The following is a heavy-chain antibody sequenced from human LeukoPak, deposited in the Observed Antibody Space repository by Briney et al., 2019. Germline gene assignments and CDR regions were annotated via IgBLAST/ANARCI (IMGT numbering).Heavy chain of an antibody. CDR1: GFTFSSYA. J-gene: IGHJ4*02. CDR2: ISGSGGST. D-gene: IGHD6-19*01. V-gene: IGHV3-23*01. Sequence: GGSLRLSCAASGFTFSSYAMSWVRQAPGKGLEWVSAISGSGGSTYYADSVKGRFTISRDNSKNTLYLQMNSLRAEDTAVYYCAKESGIAVAGRHYFDYWGQGTLVTVSS. CDR3: AKESGIAVAGRHYFDY.